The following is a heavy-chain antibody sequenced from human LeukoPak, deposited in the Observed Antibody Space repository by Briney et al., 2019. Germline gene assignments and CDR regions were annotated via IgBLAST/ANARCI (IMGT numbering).Heavy chain of an antibody. CDR1: GGSISSSNW. CDR2: IYHSGST. CDR3: ALQTDYGDYYYYGMDV. Sequence: PSETLSLTCAVSGGSISSSNWWSWVRQPPGKGLEWIGEIYHSGSTNYNPSLKSRVTISVDTSKNQFSLKLSSVTAADTAVYYCALQTDYGDYYYYGMDVWGQGTTVTVSS. V-gene: IGHV4-4*02. J-gene: IGHJ6*02. D-gene: IGHD4-17*01.